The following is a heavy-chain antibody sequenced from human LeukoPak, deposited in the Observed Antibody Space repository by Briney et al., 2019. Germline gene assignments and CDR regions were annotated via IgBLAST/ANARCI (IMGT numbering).Heavy chain of an antibody. D-gene: IGHD3-10*01. CDR2: IKQDGSEK. V-gene: IGHV3-7*03. J-gene: IGHJ6*04. CDR1: GFTFSSYW. CDR3: AREALLWFGGPDV. Sequence: HPGGSLRLSCAASGFTFSSYWMSWVRQAPGKGLEWVANIKQDGSEKYYVDSVKGRFTISRDNAKNPLYLQMNSLRAEDTALYYCAREALLWFGGPDVWGKGTTVTVSS.